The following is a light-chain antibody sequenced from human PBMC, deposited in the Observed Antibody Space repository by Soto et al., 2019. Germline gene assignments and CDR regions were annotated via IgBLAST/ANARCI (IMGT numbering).Light chain of an antibody. V-gene: IGLV1-44*01. CDR1: RSDIGRNT. J-gene: IGLJ3*02. Sequence: QSVLTQPPSASGTLGQRVTISCSGSRSDIGRNTVNWFQKFPGTAPKLLIYSDNQRPSGVPDRFSGSKSGASASLAISGLQSDDEADYFCATWDDSLNGVVFGGGTKLTVL. CDR2: SDN. CDR3: ATWDDSLNGVV.